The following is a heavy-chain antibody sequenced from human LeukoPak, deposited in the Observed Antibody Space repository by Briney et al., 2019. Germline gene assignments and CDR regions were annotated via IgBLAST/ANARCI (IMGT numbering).Heavy chain of an antibody. D-gene: IGHD3-22*01. J-gene: IGHJ4*02. V-gene: IGHV3-23*01. Sequence: GGSLRLSCAASGLTFSSCAMSWVRQAPGKGLEWVSAISGSGGSTYYADSVKGRFTISRDNSKNTLYLQMNGLRAEDTAVYYCAKDPTDFDSSGQTYFDYWGQGTLVTVSS. CDR2: ISGSGGST. CDR3: AKDPTDFDSSGQTYFDY. CDR1: GLTFSSCA.